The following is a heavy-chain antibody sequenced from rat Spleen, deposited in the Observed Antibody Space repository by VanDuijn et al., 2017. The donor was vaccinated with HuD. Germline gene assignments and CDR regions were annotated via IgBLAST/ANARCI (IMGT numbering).Heavy chain of an antibody. V-gene: IGHV2-47*01. CDR2: IWTGDNT. J-gene: IGHJ2*01. CDR3: ARRRTRNFDY. Sequence: GKGLDWMDIIWTGDNTDYNSAIKSRLSISRDTSKSQVFLKMNSLQTEDTAMYFCARRRTRNFDYWGQGVMVTVSS. D-gene: IGHD1-10*01.